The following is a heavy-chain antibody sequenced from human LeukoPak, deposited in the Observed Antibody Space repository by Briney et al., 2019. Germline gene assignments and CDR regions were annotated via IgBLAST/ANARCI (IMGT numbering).Heavy chain of an antibody. V-gene: IGHV3-48*01. J-gene: IGHJ4*02. D-gene: IGHD5-24*01. CDR1: GFTFSSYW. Sequence: GGSLRLSCAASGFTFSSYWMSWVRQAPGKGLEWISYIGIDSGNTNYTDSVKGRFTISGDKAKNSLYLQMNSLRVEDMAVYYCARDYKYAFDNWGQGTLVTVSS. CDR3: ARDYKYAFDN. CDR2: IGIDSGNT.